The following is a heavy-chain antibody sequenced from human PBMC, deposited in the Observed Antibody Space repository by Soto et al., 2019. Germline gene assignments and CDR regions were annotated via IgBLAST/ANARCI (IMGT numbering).Heavy chain of an antibody. Sequence: SETLSLTCTVSGGSISSYYWSWIRQPPGKGLEWIGYIYYSGSTNYNPSIKSRVTISVDTSKNQFSLKLSTVTAADTAVFYCASLIRIAVAGTHWFDPWGQGTLVTVSS. J-gene: IGHJ5*02. CDR1: GGSISSYY. CDR3: ASLIRIAVAGTHWFDP. V-gene: IGHV4-59*01. D-gene: IGHD6-19*01. CDR2: IYYSGST.